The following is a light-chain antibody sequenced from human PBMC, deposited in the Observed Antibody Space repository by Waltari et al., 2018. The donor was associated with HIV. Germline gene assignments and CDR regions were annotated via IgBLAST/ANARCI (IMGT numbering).Light chain of an antibody. CDR2: AAS. J-gene: IGKJ4*01. Sequence: IQMTQSPSSLSASVGDRVIITCRASQDITTSLAWYQLKPGGPPRLLIFAASGLHGGVPPRFSGSASGTVFALTISNLQPEDSATYYCQQASSFPRSFGGGTKVEI. CDR1: QDITTS. CDR3: QQASSFPRS. V-gene: IGKV1-12*01.